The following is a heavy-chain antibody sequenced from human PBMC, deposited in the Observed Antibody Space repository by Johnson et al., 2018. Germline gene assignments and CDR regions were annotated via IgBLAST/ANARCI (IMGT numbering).Heavy chain of an antibody. D-gene: IGHD3-22*01. J-gene: IGHJ1*01. CDR1: GFSFSSYS. V-gene: IGHV3-48*01. CDR2: ISSSSSTI. CDR3: AGALGDYDTSGRY. Sequence: VQLVESGGGLVQPGGSLRLSCAASGFSFSSYSMNWVRQAPGKGLEWVSYISSSSSTIYYADSVRGRFTISRDNAKNSLVLQLKTLRVEETALCYCAGALGDYDTSGRYWGQGTLVTVSS.